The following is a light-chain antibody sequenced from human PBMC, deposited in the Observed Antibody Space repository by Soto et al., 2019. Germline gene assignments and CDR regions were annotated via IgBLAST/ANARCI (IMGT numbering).Light chain of an antibody. J-gene: IGKJ4*01. V-gene: IGKV3-11*01. Sequence: RASQSVSSYLAWYQQKPGQAPRLLIYDASNRATGIPARFSVCACGTGLTLSVCGLGLPDFPLYRSKRRSTQLPVTFPGGTKVDIK. CDR1: QSVSSY. CDR3: KRRSTQLPVT. CDR2: DAS.